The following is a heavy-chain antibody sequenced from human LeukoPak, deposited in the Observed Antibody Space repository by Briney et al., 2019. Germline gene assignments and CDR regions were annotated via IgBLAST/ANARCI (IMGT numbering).Heavy chain of an antibody. J-gene: IGHJ4*02. D-gene: IGHD3-3*01. CDR1: GGSISSSSYY. CDR3: ARHCDFWSGFDY. Sequence: PSETLSLTCTVSGGSISSSSYYWGWIRQPPGKGLEWIGSIYYSGSTYYNPSLKSRVTISVDTSKNQFSLKLSSVTAADTAVYYCARHCDFWSGFDYWGQGTLVTVSS. CDR2: IYYSGST. V-gene: IGHV4-39*01.